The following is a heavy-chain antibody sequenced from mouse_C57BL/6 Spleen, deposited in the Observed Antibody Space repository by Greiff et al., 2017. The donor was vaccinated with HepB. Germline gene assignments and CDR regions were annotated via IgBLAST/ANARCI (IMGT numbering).Heavy chain of an antibody. CDR1: GFTFSSYA. CDR3: ASENTPYYYGSSYRAMDY. Sequence: EVQLVESGGGLVKPGGSLKLSCAASGFTFSSYAMSWVRQTPEKRLEWVATISDGGSYTYYPDNVKGRFTISRDNAKNNLYLQMSHLKSEDTAMYYCASENTPYYYGSSYRAMDYWGQGTSVTVSS. D-gene: IGHD1-1*01. J-gene: IGHJ4*01. V-gene: IGHV5-4*01. CDR2: ISDGGSYT.